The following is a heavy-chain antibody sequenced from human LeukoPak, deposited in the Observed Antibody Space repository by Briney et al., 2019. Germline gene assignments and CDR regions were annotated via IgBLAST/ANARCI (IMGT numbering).Heavy chain of an antibody. CDR1: GFTFSTYG. J-gene: IGHJ4*02. CDR2: IWYDGSNK. V-gene: IGHV3-33*01. D-gene: IGHD7-27*01. CDR3: ARDIEQGRGDLRLGFDY. Sequence: GGSLRPSCAASGFTFSTYGMHWVRQAPGKGLEWVALIWYDGSNKYYADSVKGRFTISRDNSKNTLYLQMNSLTAEDTAVYYCARDIEQGRGDLRLGFDYWGQGTLVTVSS.